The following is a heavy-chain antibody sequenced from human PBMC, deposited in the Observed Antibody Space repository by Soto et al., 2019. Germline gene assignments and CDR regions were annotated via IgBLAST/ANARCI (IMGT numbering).Heavy chain of an antibody. CDR3: ARVVRKKDDSSGYQIYYFDY. CDR2: IYYSGST. Sequence: SETLSLTCTVSGGSISSGGYYWSWIRQHPGKGLEWIGYIYYSGSTYYNPSLKSRVTISVDTSKNQFSLKLSSVTAADTAVYYCARVVRKKDDSSGYQIYYFDYWGQGTLVTVSS. D-gene: IGHD3-22*01. J-gene: IGHJ4*02. V-gene: IGHV4-31*03. CDR1: GGSISSGGYY.